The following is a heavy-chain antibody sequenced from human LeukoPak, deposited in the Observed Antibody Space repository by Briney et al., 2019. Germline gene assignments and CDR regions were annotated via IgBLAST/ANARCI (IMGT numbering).Heavy chain of an antibody. CDR2: IYPGDSRT. Sequence: GESLEISCKGSGYGFSDYWIGWVRQMPGKGLEWMAVIYPGDSRTRYNPSFQGQVTISVDKSINTAYLKWSSLKASDTALYYCACRMFASNWFQPWGQGTLVTVSS. CDR3: ACRMFASNWFQP. CDR1: GYGFSDYW. J-gene: IGHJ5*02. D-gene: IGHD3-10*02. V-gene: IGHV5-51*01.